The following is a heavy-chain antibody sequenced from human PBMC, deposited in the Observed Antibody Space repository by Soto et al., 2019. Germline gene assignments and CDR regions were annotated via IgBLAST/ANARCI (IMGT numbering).Heavy chain of an antibody. CDR1: GYSFTGYY. CDR3: ARGDYGTGGYPFPYFDY. CDR2: INPDSGAT. D-gene: IGHD2-8*02. J-gene: IGHJ4*02. V-gene: IGHV1-2*02. Sequence: HEHLVQSGAEVNRPGASLKVSCKASGYSFTGYYIHWVRQAPGQGLDWMGWINPDSGATNYAQNFQGRVTLTSDTSISTASMDLTSLTSDDTAVYYCARGDYGTGGYPFPYFDYWGQGTLVIVSS.